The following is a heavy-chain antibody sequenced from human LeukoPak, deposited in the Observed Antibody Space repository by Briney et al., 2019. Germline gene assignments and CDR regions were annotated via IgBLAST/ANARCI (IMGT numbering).Heavy chain of an antibody. V-gene: IGHV1-2*02. CDR1: GYTFTAYY. J-gene: IGHJ4*02. Sequence: ASVKVSCKASGYTFTAYYMHWVRQAPGQGLEWMGWINPNSGATKYAQKFQGRVTMTRDTSISTAYMDLSRLRSDDTALYYCVSYGPGYNWLITWGQGTQVTVSS. CDR3: VSYGPGYNWLIT. CDR2: INPNSGAT. D-gene: IGHD1-1*01.